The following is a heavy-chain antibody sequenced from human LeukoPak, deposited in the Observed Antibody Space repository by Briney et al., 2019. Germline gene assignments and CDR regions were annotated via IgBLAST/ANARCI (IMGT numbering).Heavy chain of an antibody. CDR3: ARTFRGWSTTHDFYYYYSMDV. Sequence: PSETPSLTCTVSGGSISSYYWSWIRQPPGKGLEWIGYIYYSGSTNYNPSLKSRVTISVDTSKNQFSLKLSSVTAADTAVYYCARTFRGWSTTHDFYYYYSMDVWGQGTTVTVSS. J-gene: IGHJ6*02. D-gene: IGHD6-19*01. V-gene: IGHV4-59*08. CDR1: GGSISSYY. CDR2: IYYSGST.